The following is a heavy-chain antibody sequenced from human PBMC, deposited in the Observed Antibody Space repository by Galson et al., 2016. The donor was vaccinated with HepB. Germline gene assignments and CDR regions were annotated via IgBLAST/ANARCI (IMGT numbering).Heavy chain of an antibody. CDR1: GFFFSGRAM. D-gene: IGHD3-22*01. V-gene: IGHV4-4*02. J-gene: IGHJ4*02. CDR2: IYHSGST. CDR3: TRNGFYCLDY. Sequence: SLRLSCAASGFFFSGRAMSWVRQAPGKGLEWIGEIYHSGSTNYNPSLKSRVTISVDKSKNQFSLRLSSVTAADTAVYYCTRNGFYCLDYWGQGTLVTVSS.